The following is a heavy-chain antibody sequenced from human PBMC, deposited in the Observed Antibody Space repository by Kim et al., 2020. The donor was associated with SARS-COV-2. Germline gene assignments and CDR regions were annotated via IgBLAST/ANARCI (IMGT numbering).Heavy chain of an antibody. CDR1: GGSIRTGY. CDR2: IHYSGTT. D-gene: IGHD3-16*01. V-gene: IGHV4-59*08. Sequence: SETLSLTCTVSGGSIRTGYCSWLRQSPGKGLEHIGYIHYSGTTNYNPSLKSRITLSVDASNNQFSLRLTSVTAADTAVYYCAAIGPGGAWFDSWGQGILVTVSS. CDR3: AAIGPGGAWFDS. J-gene: IGHJ5*01.